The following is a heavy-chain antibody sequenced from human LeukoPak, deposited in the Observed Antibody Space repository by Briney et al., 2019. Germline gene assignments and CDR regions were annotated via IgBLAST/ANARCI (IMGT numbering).Heavy chain of an antibody. J-gene: IGHJ4*02. D-gene: IGHD6-19*01. CDR2: IYPADSDT. V-gene: IGHV5-51*01. CDR3: TVAVAGTRAPGY. CDR1: GYSFTSYW. Sequence: GESLKISCKGSGYSFTSYWIGWVRQMPGKGLEWMGIIYPADSDTRHSPSFRGQVTISADKSITTAYLQWSSLKASDSATYYCTVAVAGTRAPGYWGQGTLVTVSS.